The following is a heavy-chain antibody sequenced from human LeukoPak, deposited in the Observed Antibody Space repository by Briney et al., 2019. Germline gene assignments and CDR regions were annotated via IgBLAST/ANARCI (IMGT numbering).Heavy chain of an antibody. D-gene: IGHD2-8*02. V-gene: IGHV3-23*01. CDR3: ARVSTGKYYFDS. J-gene: IGHJ4*02. CDR1: GFTFSNSA. Sequence: GGSLRLSFLASGFTFSNSAHNWVRQAPGKGPEWVSTISNGGGSTVHADSVRGRFTISRDNAKNTLYLQMNSLRAEDTAVYCCARVSTGKYYFDSWGQGTLVTVSS. CDR2: ISNGGGST.